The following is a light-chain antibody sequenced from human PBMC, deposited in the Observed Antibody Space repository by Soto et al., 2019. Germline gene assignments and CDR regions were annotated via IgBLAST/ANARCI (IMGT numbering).Light chain of an antibody. J-gene: IGLJ1*01. CDR3: SSYTSSSTAYV. Sequence: QSALTQPASLSASSGQSITISCTGTSIDFGGYNYVSWYQQHPGKAPKLMIYDVSNRPSGVSNRFSGSKSGNTASLTISGLQAEDEADYYCSSYTSSSTAYVFGTGTKVTVL. V-gene: IGLV2-14*01. CDR1: SIDFGGYNY. CDR2: DVS.